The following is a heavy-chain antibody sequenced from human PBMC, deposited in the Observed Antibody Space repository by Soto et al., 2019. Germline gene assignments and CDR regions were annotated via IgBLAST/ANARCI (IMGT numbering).Heavy chain of an antibody. CDR3: ARSILTGTLAWFDP. CDR2: IDPSDSYT. CDR1: GYIFPSNW. J-gene: IGHJ5*02. V-gene: IGHV5-10-1*01. D-gene: IGHD3-9*01. Sequence: PRESLKISCKASGYIFPSNWIGWVRQMPGKGLEWMGRIDPSDSYTNYSPSFQGHVTISADKSISTAYLQWSSLKASDTAMYYCARSILTGTLAWFDPWGQGTLVTVSS.